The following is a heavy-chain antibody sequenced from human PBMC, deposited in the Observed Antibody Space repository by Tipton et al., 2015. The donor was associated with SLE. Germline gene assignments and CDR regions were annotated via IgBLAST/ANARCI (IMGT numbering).Heavy chain of an antibody. J-gene: IGHJ4*02. CDR1: GFSFSSYA. CDR2: IYSGDSSR. Sequence: SLRLSCAASGFSFSSYAMSWVRQDPGKGLEWVSVIYSGDSSRYYADSVKGRFTISRDNSRNTLYLQMKSLRVDDTAVYYCAKGGYSYFEYWGQGTLVTVSS. V-gene: IGHV3-23*03. CDR3: AKGGYSYFEY. D-gene: IGHD5-18*01.